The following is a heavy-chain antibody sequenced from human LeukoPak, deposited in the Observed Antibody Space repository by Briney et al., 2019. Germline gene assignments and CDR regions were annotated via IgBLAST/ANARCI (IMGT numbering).Heavy chain of an antibody. CDR1: GYTFTGYY. CDR3: AVYCSSTSCRNSYFDY. V-gene: IGHV1-2*02. J-gene: IGHJ4*02. Sequence: ASVKVSCKASGYTFTGYYMHWVRQAPGQGLEWMGWINPSSGGTNYAQKFQGRVTMTRDTSISTAYMELSRLRSDDTAVYYCAVYCSSTSCRNSYFDYWGQGTLVTVSS. D-gene: IGHD2-2*01. CDR2: INPSSGGT.